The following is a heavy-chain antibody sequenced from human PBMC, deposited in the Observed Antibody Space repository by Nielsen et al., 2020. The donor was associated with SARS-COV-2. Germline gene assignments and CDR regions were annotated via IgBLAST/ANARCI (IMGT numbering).Heavy chain of an antibody. CDR1: GFTFDDYA. CDR2: ISWNSGSI. J-gene: IGHJ6*02. D-gene: IGHD6-13*01. CDR3: AKWGYSSSWDTPYGMDV. V-gene: IGHV3-9*01. Sequence: SLKISCAASGFTFDDYAMHWVRQAPGKGLEWVSGISWNSGSIGYADSVKGRFTISRDNAKNSLYPQMNSLRAEDTALYYCAKWGYSSSWDTPYGMDVWGQGTTVTVSS.